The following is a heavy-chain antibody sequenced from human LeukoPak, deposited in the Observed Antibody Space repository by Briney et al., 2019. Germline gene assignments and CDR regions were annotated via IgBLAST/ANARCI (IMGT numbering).Heavy chain of an antibody. CDR1: GYTFINYD. CDR3: ASGYYYDSSGGDAFDI. D-gene: IGHD3-22*01. CDR2: INPSGGST. J-gene: IGHJ3*02. V-gene: IGHV1-46*01. Sequence: GASVKVSCKASGYTFINYDINWVRQAPGQGLEWMGIINPSGGSTSYAQKFQGRVTMTRDMSTSTVYMELSSLRSEDTAVYYCASGYYYDSSGGDAFDIWGQGTMVTVSS.